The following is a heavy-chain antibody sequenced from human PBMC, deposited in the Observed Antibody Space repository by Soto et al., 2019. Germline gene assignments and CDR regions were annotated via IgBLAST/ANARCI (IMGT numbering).Heavy chain of an antibody. V-gene: IGHV1-69*01. Sequence: QVQLVQSGAEVKKPGSSVKVSCKASGGTFSSYAISWVRQAPGQGLEWMGGITPIFGTANYAQKFQGRVTITADESTSTAYMELSSLRSEDTAVYYCAREDYYDSSGYVPLYYGMDVWGQGTTVTVSS. D-gene: IGHD3-22*01. CDR3: AREDYYDSSGYVPLYYGMDV. CDR1: GGTFSSYA. CDR2: ITPIFGTA. J-gene: IGHJ6*02.